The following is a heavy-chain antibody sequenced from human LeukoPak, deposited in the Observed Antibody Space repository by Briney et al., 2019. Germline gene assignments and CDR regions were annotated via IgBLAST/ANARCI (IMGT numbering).Heavy chain of an antibody. CDR3: ATTYYYGSGSFFDY. CDR2: IYHSGST. D-gene: IGHD3-10*01. CDR1: GYSISSGYY. Sequence: KPSETLSLTCTVSGYSISSGYYWGWIRQPPGKGLEWIWSIYHSGSTYYNPSLKSRVTISVDTSKNQFSLKLSSVTAADTAVYYCATTYYYGSGSFFDYWGQGTLVTVSS. J-gene: IGHJ4*02. V-gene: IGHV4-38-2*02.